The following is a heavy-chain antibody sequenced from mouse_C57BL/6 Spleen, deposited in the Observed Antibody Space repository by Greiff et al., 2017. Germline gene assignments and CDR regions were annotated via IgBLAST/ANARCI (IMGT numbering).Heavy chain of an antibody. CDR1: GYTFTSYW. CDR3: AKSLITTVVEVDY. D-gene: IGHD1-1*01. Sequence: VQLQQPGAELVKPGASVKLSCKASGYTFTSYWMHWVKQRPGQGLEWIGMIHPNSGSTNYNEKFKSKATLTVDKSSSTAYMQLSSLTSEDSAVYYCAKSLITTVVEVDYWGQGTTLTVSS. V-gene: IGHV1-64*01. J-gene: IGHJ2*01. CDR2: IHPNSGST.